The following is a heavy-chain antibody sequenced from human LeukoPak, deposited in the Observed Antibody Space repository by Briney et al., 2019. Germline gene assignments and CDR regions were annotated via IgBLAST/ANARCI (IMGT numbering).Heavy chain of an antibody. CDR3: ARFIAAAEGELLGVFDY. J-gene: IGHJ4*02. Sequence: GSSVKVSCKASGGTFSNYAISWVRQAPGQGLEWMGWISAYNGNTNYAQKLQGRVTMTTDTSTSTAYMELRSLRSDDTAVYYCARFIAAAEGELLGVFDYWGQGTLVTVSS. CDR2: ISAYNGNT. V-gene: IGHV1-18*01. CDR1: GGTFSNYA. D-gene: IGHD6-13*01.